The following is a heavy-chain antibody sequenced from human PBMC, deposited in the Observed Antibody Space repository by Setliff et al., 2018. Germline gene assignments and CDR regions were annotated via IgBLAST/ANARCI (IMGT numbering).Heavy chain of an antibody. CDR2: IHHSGST. V-gene: IGHV4-38-2*01. J-gene: IGHJ4*02. D-gene: IGHD6-13*01. CDR3: ARHFSSSWYFDY. Sequence: PSETLSLTCAVSGYSISCGYYWGWIRQPPGKGLELIGYIHHSGSTYYNPSLKSRVTISADTSKNQFSLTLTSVTATDTAVYYCARHFSSSWYFDYWGQGTQVTV. CDR1: GYSISCGYY.